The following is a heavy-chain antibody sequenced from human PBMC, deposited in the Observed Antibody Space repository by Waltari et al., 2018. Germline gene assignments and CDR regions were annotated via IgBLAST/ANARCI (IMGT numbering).Heavy chain of an antibody. Sequence: QVQLVESGGGVVQPGRSLRLSCAASGFTFRSYAMPWVRKAPGKGLEWVAVISYDGSNKYYADSVKGRFTISRDNSKNTLYLQMNSLRAEDTAVYYCARDSFPAAIRPYYYGMDVWGQGTTVTVSS. V-gene: IGHV3-30*01. CDR2: ISYDGSNK. D-gene: IGHD6-13*01. CDR3: ARDSFPAAIRPYYYGMDV. CDR1: GFTFRSYA. J-gene: IGHJ6*02.